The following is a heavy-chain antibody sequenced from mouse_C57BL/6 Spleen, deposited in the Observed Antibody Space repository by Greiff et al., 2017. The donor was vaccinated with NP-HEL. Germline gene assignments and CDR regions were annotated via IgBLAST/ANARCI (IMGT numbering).Heavy chain of an antibody. Sequence: EVKLVESGGGLVKPGGSLKLSCAASGFTFSSYAMSWVRQTPEKRLEWVATISDGGSYTYYPDNVKGRFTISRDNAKNNLYLQMSHLKSEDTAMYYCARGYYGSSFDYWGQGTTRTVSS. D-gene: IGHD1-1*01. CDR3: ARGYYGSSFDY. CDR1: GFTFSSYA. V-gene: IGHV5-4*03. CDR2: ISDGGSYT. J-gene: IGHJ2*01.